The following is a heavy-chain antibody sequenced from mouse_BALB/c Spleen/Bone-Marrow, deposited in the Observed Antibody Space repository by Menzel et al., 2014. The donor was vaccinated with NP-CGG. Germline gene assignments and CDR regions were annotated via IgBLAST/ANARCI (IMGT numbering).Heavy chain of an antibody. V-gene: IGHV7-3*02. J-gene: IGHJ2*01. CDR3: ASYTGCLHVDY. CDR1: GFTFTDYY. CDR2: IRNKANGYTT. D-gene: IGHD2-10*01. Sequence: EVMLVESGGGLVQPGGSLRLSCATSGFTFTDYYMNWVRQPPGKALEWLGFIRNKANGYTTEYSASVKGRFTISRDNSQSILYLQMNSLRSEVSATYSSASYTGCLHVDYPSRGPPLTLSS.